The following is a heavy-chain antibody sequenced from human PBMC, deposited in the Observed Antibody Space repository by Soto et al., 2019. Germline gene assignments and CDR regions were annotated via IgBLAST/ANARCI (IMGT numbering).Heavy chain of an antibody. Sequence: GASVKVSCKASGYTFTSYDINWVRQATGQGLEWMGWMNPNSGNTGYAQKFQGRVTMTRNTPISTAYMELSSLRSEDTAVYYCATPYCSGGSCYEGFYYGMDVWGQGTTVTVSS. CDR1: GYTFTSYD. V-gene: IGHV1-8*01. CDR3: ATPYCSGGSCYEGFYYGMDV. CDR2: MNPNSGNT. D-gene: IGHD2-15*01. J-gene: IGHJ6*02.